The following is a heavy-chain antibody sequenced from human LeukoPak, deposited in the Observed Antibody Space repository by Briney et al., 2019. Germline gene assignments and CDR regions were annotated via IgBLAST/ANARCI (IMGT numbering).Heavy chain of an antibody. CDR3: ARARPQNYDSSRYYSAAFDI. V-gene: IGHV1-18*01. CDR1: GYTFTTYG. CDR2: ISAKNGNT. D-gene: IGHD3-22*01. J-gene: IGHJ3*02. Sequence: GASVKVSCKASGYTFTTYGITWVRQAPGQGLEWVGWISAKNGNTNYAQDFQGRVTLTRDTSTSAVSMELRRLRSDDTAVYYCARARPQNYDSSRYYSAAFDIWGQGTVVTVSS.